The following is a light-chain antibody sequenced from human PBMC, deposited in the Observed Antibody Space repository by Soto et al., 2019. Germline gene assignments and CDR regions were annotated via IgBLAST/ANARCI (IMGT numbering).Light chain of an antibody. Sequence: DIQLTQSPSFLSASVGDRVTITCRASQGISSYLAWYQQKPGKAPKLLIYAASTLQSGVPSRFSGSGSGTEFALTISSLQPEDFATYYCPQLNSYNPSPFGQGTKLEI. V-gene: IGKV1-9*01. CDR1: QGISSY. CDR3: PQLNSYNPSP. CDR2: AAS. J-gene: IGKJ2*01.